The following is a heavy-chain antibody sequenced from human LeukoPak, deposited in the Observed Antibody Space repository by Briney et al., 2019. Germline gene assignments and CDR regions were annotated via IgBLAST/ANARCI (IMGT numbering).Heavy chain of an antibody. V-gene: IGHV4-59*08. Sequence: SETLSLTCTVSGGSISSYYWSWIRQPPGKGLEWIGYIYYSGSTNYNPSLKSRVTISVDTSKNQFSLKLSSVTAADTAVYYCAKYSSSWYWIIDYWGQGTLVTVSS. CDR2: IYYSGST. CDR3: AKYSSSWYWIIDY. D-gene: IGHD6-13*01. CDR1: GGSISSYY. J-gene: IGHJ4*02.